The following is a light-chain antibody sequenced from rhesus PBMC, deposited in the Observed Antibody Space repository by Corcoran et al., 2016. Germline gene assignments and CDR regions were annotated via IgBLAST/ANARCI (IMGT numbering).Light chain of an antibody. CDR1: SSDIGGYNY. Sequence: QAALTQPRSVSGSPGQSVTISCTGTSSDIGGYNYVSWYQQHPGTAPKLMIYEVSKRPSGVSDRFSASKSGNTASLTISGLQTEDEADYYCSSYAGCNTFIFGSGTRLTVL. CDR3: SSYAGCNTFI. CDR2: EVS. V-gene: IGLV2-32*02. J-gene: IGLJ1*01.